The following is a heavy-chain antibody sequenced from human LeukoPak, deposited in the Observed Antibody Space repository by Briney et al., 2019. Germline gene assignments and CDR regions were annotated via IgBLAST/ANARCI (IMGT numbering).Heavy chain of an antibody. J-gene: IGHJ4*02. CDR2: IYYSGST. V-gene: IGHV4-59*12. Sequence: PSETLSLTCTVSGGSISSYYWIWIRQPPGKGLEWIGYIYYSGSTNYNPSLKSRVTISVDTSKNQFSLKLSSVTAADTVVYYCARWVLTGTTGYFDYWGQGTLVTVSS. CDR3: ARWVLTGTTGYFDY. D-gene: IGHD3-9*01. CDR1: GGSISSYY.